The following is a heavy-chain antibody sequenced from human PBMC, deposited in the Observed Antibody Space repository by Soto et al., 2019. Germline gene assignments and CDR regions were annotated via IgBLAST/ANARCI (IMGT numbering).Heavy chain of an antibody. D-gene: IGHD3-10*01. CDR2: INAGNGNT. V-gene: IGHV1-3*01. CDR3: ARDQILLWFGELSPAFVI. Sequence: ASVKVSCTASGYTFTSYAMHWARQAPGQRLEWMGWINAGNGNTKYSQKFQGRVTITRDTSASTAYMELSSLRSEDTAVYYCARDQILLWFGELSPAFVIWGQGTMVTVSS. J-gene: IGHJ3*02. CDR1: GYTFTSYA.